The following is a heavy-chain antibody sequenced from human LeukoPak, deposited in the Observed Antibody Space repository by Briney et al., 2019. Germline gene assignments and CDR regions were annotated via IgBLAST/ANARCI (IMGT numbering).Heavy chain of an antibody. CDR3: ARDNPGIAAAGGDY. V-gene: IGHV3-21*01. J-gene: IGHJ4*02. Sequence: PGGSLRLSCAASGFTFSSYSMNWVRQAPGKGLEWVSSISSSSSYIYYADSVKGRFTISRDNAKNSLYLQMNSLRAEDTAVYYCARDNPGIAAAGGDYWGQGTLVTVSS. D-gene: IGHD6-13*01. CDR1: GFTFSSYS. CDR2: ISSSSSYI.